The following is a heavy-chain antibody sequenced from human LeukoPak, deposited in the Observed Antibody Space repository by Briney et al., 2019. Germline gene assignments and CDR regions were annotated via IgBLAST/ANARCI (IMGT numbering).Heavy chain of an antibody. Sequence: GGSLRLSCAASGFSVSSNYMSWVRQAPGKGLEWVLEIYKDGNTYYAASVKGRFSISRDKSKNTVYFQMNSLRAEDTAIYFCARDLREHGVFDIWGQGTMVTVSS. CDR2: IYKDGNT. CDR3: ARDLREHGVFDI. J-gene: IGHJ3*02. D-gene: IGHD1-26*01. CDR1: GFSVSSNY. V-gene: IGHV3-53*01.